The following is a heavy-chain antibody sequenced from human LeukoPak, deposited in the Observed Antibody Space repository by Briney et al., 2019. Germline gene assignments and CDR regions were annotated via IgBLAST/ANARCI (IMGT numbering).Heavy chain of an antibody. D-gene: IGHD5-24*01. J-gene: IGHJ4*02. CDR3: TTIRPGY. V-gene: IGHV3-74*01. CDR1: GFTFSSYW. CDR2: IKDGGTTT. Sequence: PGGSLRLSCAASGFTFSSYWIHWARKVPGKGLVWVSRIKDGGTTTDYADSVKGRFTISRDDAKNTLYLQMSSLRAEDTAVYYCTTIRPGYWGRGTLVTVSS.